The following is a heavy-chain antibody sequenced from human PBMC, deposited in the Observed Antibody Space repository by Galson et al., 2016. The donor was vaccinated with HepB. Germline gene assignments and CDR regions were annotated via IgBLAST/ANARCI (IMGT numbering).Heavy chain of an antibody. D-gene: IGHD2-8*02. CDR3: ARDPLSCTEGYCIEPFDY. V-gene: IGHV3-11*04. CDR2: ISASGAII. J-gene: IGHJ4*02. Sequence: GLEWLSHISASGAIIHYADSLKGRLSASRDNAKSTLFLQMNSLTAEDTAVYYCARDPLSCTEGYCIEPFDYWGQGTVVTVSS.